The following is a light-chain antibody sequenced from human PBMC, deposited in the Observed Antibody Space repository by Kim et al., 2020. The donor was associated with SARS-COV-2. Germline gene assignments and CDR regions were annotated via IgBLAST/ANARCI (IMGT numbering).Light chain of an antibody. CDR1: SGHSNSA. V-gene: IGLV4-69*01. CDR3: ETWDTYIHV. J-gene: IGLJ1*01. CDR2: VKSDGSH. Sequence: ASVKLTCTLSSGHSNSAIAWHQQRPEKGPGYLMKVKSDGSHRKADGIPDRFSGSSSGAERYLTISVLQSEDEADYYCETWDTYIHVFGTGTKVTVL.